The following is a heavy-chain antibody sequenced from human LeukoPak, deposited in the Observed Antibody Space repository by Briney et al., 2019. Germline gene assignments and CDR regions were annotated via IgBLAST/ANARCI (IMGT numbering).Heavy chain of an antibody. V-gene: IGHV3-33*01. CDR3: ATDRNSGKYYDY. Sequence: TGRSLRLSCAASGLTFRNYGMHWVRQAPGKGLEWVAVIWYDGSNQYYLDSVKGRFTVSRDNAKNTLYLQMNSLRAEDTAVYYCATDRNSGKYYDYWGQGTLVTVSS. CDR1: GLTFRNYG. CDR2: IWYDGSNQ. D-gene: IGHD1-26*01. J-gene: IGHJ4*02.